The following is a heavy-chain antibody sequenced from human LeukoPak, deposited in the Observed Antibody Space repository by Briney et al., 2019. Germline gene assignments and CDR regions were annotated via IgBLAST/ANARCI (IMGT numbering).Heavy chain of an antibody. CDR2: IYYSGST. J-gene: IGHJ4*02. D-gene: IGHD3-3*01. V-gene: IGHV4-39*01. Sequence: PSETLSLTRTVSGGSISSSSYYWGWIRQPPGKGLEWIGSIYYSGSTYYNPSLKSRVTISVDTSKNQFSLKLSSVTAADTAVYYCARQNYDFWSGYYTVPYNWGQGTLVTVSS. CDR3: ARQNYDFWSGYYTVPYN. CDR1: GGSISSSSYY.